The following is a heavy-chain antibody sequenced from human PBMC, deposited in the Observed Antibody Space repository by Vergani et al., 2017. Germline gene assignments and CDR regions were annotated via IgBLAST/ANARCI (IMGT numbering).Heavy chain of an antibody. J-gene: IGHJ2*01. CDR3: ASRKYYSDSTSQFRGRYVGV. D-gene: IGHD3-16*01. CDR2: IYNSGNG. CDR1: GDSIISRSYY. V-gene: IGHV4-39*01. Sequence: QMQLQESGPGLVKASETLSLTCTVSGDSIISRSYYWGWIRQPPGKGLEWIGCIYNSGNGDSSSSLKSRVTISGDTSKNQFSLRLTSVTAADTAVYYCASRKYYSDSTSQFRGRYVGVWGRGSLVT.